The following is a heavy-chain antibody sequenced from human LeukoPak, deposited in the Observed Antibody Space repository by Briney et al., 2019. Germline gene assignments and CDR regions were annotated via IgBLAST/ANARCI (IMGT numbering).Heavy chain of an antibody. J-gene: IGHJ4*02. V-gene: IGHV1-3*01. Sequence: ASVEVSCKASGYTFTSYAMHWVRQAPGQRLKWMGWINAGNGNTKYSQKFQGRVTITRDTSASTAYMELSSLRSEDTAVYYCARLGAATRRFDYWGQGTLVTVSS. CDR3: ARLGAATRRFDY. D-gene: IGHD2-15*01. CDR1: GYTFTSYA. CDR2: INAGNGNT.